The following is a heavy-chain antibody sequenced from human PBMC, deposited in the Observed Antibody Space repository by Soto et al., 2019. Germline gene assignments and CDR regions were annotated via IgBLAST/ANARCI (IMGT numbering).Heavy chain of an antibody. D-gene: IGHD5-12*01. CDR1: GGSISSYY. Sequence: SETLSLTCTVSGGSISSYYWSWFRQPPGKGLEWIGYIYYSGSTNYNPSLKSRVTISVDTSKNQFSLKLSSVTAADTAVYYCARVSEGWLQFGYFDYWGQGTLVTVSS. J-gene: IGHJ4*02. V-gene: IGHV4-59*01. CDR3: ARVSEGWLQFGYFDY. CDR2: IYYSGST.